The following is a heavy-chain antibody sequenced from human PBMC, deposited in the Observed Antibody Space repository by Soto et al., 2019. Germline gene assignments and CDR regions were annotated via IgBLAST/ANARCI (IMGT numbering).Heavy chain of an antibody. J-gene: IGHJ3*02. CDR3: ARHGTFHLYYYDSSGFHAFDI. CDR1: GGSISSSSYY. CDR2: IYYSGST. V-gene: IGHV4-39*01. Sequence: SETLSLTCTVSGGSISSSSYYWGWIRQPPGKGLEWIGSIYYSGSTYYNPSLKGRVTISVDTSKNQFSLKLSSVTAADTAVYYCARHGTFHLYYYDSSGFHAFDIWGQGTMVTVSS. D-gene: IGHD3-22*01.